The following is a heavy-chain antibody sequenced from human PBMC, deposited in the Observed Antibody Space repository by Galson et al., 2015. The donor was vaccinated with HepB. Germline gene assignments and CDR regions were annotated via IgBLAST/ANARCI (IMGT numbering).Heavy chain of an antibody. Sequence: SLRLSCAASRFTFSSYSMNWVRQAPGKGLEWVSSISSSSDYIYYADSVKGRFTNSRDNAKNSLFLQMNSLRAGDTAVYYCARDTPLGTGSAYAYWGQGTLVTVSS. CDR3: ARDTPLGTGSAYAY. CDR2: ISSSSDYI. J-gene: IGHJ4*02. CDR1: RFTFSSYS. D-gene: IGHD3-3*01. V-gene: IGHV3-21*01.